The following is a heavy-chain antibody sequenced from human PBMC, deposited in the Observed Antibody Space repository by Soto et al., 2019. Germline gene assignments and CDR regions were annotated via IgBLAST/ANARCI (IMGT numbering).Heavy chain of an antibody. D-gene: IGHD3-9*01. CDR2: IYYSGST. J-gene: IGHJ5*02. CDR1: GGSISSGYYY. V-gene: IGHV4-30-4*01. CDR3: ARGNILHGYPPHNWFDP. Sequence: SETLSLTCTVSGGSISSGYYYWSWIRQPPGKGLEWIGYIYYSGSTYYNPSLKSRVTISVDTSKNQFSLKLSSVTSADTAVYYCARGNILHGYPPHNWFDPWGQLTLLPVFS.